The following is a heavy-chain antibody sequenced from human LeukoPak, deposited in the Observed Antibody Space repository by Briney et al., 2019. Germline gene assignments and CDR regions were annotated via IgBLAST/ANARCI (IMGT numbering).Heavy chain of an antibody. Sequence: ASVKVSCKASGYTFTSYYMQWVRQAPGQGLEWVGIINPSDGSTSSAQKFQGRVTMTEDTSTDTAYMELSSLRSEDTAVYYCGRYYYDSSGYYFDYWGQGTLVTVSS. D-gene: IGHD3-22*01. CDR1: GYTFTSYY. V-gene: IGHV1-46*01. J-gene: IGHJ4*02. CDR3: GRYYYDSSGYYFDY. CDR2: INPSDGST.